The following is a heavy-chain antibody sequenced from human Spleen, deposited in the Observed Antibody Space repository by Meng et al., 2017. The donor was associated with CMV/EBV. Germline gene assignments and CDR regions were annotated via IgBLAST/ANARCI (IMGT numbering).Heavy chain of an antibody. CDR2: IWYDGSNK. J-gene: IGHJ4*02. CDR1: GFTFSSYG. D-gene: IGHD6-13*01. V-gene: IGHV3-33*06. Sequence: GESLKISCAASGFTFSSYGMHWVRQAPGKGLEWVAVIWYDGSNKYYADSVKGRFTISRDNSKNTLYLQMNSLRAEDTAVYYCAKGTLSSSYVHPLDYWGQGTLVTVSS. CDR3: AKGTLSSSYVHPLDY.